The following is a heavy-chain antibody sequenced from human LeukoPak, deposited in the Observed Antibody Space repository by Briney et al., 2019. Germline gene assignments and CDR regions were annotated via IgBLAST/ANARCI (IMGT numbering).Heavy chain of an antibody. CDR2: ISSSSSYI. J-gene: IGHJ6*04. CDR1: GFTFSSYS. D-gene: IGHD1-14*01. CDR3: ARLPPERYYYYYGMDV. V-gene: IGHV3-21*01. Sequence: GGSLRLSCAASGFTFSSYSMNWVRQAPGKGREGVSSISSSSSYIYYADSVKGRFTISRDNAKNSLYLQMNSLRAEDTAVYYCARLPPERYYYYYGMDVWGKGTTVTVSS.